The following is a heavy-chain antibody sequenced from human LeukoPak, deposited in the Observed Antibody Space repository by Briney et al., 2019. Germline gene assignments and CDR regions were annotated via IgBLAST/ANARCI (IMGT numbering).Heavy chain of an antibody. J-gene: IGHJ6*03. CDR3: ARYGSGSYYKGHYYYYMDV. CDR1: GGSFSNYF. CDR2: INHSGST. V-gene: IGHV4-34*01. D-gene: IGHD3-10*01. Sequence: PSETLSLTCAVYGGSFSNYFRSWIRQPPGRGLEWVGEINHSGSTNYNPSLKSRVTISVDTSKNQFSLKLSSVTAADTAVYYCARYGSGSYYKGHYYYYMDVWGKGTTVTVSS.